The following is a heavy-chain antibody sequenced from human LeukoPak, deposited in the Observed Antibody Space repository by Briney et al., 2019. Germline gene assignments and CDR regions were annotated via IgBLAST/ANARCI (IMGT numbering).Heavy chain of an antibody. CDR3: ARDLGPETSGYLERSYMDS. CDR2: IITFFGAT. CDR1: GGTFSSYG. V-gene: IGHV1-69*06. Sequence: SVNVSCKASGGTFSSYGISWVRQAPGQGLEWIGRIITFFGATTYARKFQGRVTMSADKYTNTTYMELKNLRYDDTAEYFCARDLGPETSGYLERSYMDSWVKGTKVTVSS. D-gene: IGHD3-22*01. J-gene: IGHJ6*03.